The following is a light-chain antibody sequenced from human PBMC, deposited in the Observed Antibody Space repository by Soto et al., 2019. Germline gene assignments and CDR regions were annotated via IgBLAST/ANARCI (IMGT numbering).Light chain of an antibody. CDR2: GAS. CDR3: QQSYLTPLT. CDR1: QGISSY. V-gene: IGKV1-8*01. J-gene: IGKJ4*01. Sequence: AIRMTQSPSSLSASTGDRVTITCRASQGISSYLAWYQQKPGKAPKLLIYGASSLQRGVPSRFSGSGSGTDFTLTISSLQPEDFATYYCQQSYLTPLTFGGGTKVDIK.